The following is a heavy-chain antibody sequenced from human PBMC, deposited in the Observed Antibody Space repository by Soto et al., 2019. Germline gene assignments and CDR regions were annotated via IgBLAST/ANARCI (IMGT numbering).Heavy chain of an antibody. CDR1: GFTFSSYA. J-gene: IGHJ4*02. Sequence: GGSLRLSCAASGFTFSSYAMTWVRQAPGKGLEWVSAISGSGAYTYYANSVKGRFTISRDNSKNTLYLQLNSLRAEDTAVYYCAKYGCSSTSCKCDYWGKGIRVTLSS. CDR3: AKYGCSSTSCKCDY. D-gene: IGHD2-2*01. V-gene: IGHV3-23*01. CDR2: ISGSGAYT.